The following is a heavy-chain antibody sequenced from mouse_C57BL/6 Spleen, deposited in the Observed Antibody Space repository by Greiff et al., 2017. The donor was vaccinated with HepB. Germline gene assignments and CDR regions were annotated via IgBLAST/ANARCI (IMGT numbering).Heavy chain of an antibody. CDR2: ISDGGSYT. D-gene: IGHD2-4*01. CDR3: ARDYDYGRYFDY. V-gene: IGHV5-4*01. J-gene: IGHJ2*01. CDR1: GFTFSSYA. Sequence: EVQLQESGGGLVKPGGSLKLSCAASGFTFSSYAMSWVRQTPEKRLEWVATISDGGSYTYYPDNVKGRFTISRDNAKNNLYLQMSHLKSEDTAMYYCARDYDYGRYFDYWGQGTTLTVSS.